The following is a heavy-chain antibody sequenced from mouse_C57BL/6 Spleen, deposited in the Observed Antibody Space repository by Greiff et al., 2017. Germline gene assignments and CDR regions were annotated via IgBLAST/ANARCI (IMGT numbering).Heavy chain of an antibody. Sequence: VQLQQPGAELVKPGASVKMSCKASGYTFTSYWITWVKQRPGQGLEWIGDIYPGSGSTNYNEKFKSKATLTVDTSSSTAYMQLSSLTSEDSAVYYCAREGFITTVVPYWYFDVWGTGTTVTVSS. CDR2: IYPGSGST. CDR3: AREGFITTVVPYWYFDV. J-gene: IGHJ1*03. CDR1: GYTFTSYW. D-gene: IGHD1-1*01. V-gene: IGHV1-55*01.